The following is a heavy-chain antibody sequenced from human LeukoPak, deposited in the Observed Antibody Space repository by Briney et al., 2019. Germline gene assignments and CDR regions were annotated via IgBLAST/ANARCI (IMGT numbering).Heavy chain of an antibody. J-gene: IGHJ6*03. V-gene: IGHV3-7*01. Sequence: LGGSLRLSCAASGFTFSSYWMSWVRQAPGKGLEWVANIKQDGSEKYYVDSVKGRFTISRDNAKNSLYLQMNSLRAEDTAVYYCARDNTVTYYYDSSGYNYYYYYMDVWGKGTTVTVSS. CDR3: ARDNTVTYYYDSSGYNYYYYYMDV. CDR2: IKQDGSEK. D-gene: IGHD3-22*01. CDR1: GFTFSSYW.